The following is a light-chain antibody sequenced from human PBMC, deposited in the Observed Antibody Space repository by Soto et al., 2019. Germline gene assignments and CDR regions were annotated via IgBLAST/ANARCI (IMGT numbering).Light chain of an antibody. Sequence: EIVMTQSPATLSVSPGERATLSCRASQSMSRNLAWYQQKPGQAPRLLIYAASTRATGVSARFSGSGSGTEFTLTISSLQSEDFTIYYCQYYNNWLATFGGGTKVDI. CDR1: QSMSRN. CDR2: AAS. V-gene: IGKV3-15*01. CDR3: QYYNNWLAT. J-gene: IGKJ4*01.